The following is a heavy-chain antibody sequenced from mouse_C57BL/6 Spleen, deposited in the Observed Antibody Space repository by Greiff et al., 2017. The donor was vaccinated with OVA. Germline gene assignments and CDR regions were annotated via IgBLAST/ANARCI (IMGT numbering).Heavy chain of an antibody. D-gene: IGHD1-1*01. CDR1: GFTFSSYA. J-gene: IGHJ2*01. V-gene: IGHV5-9-1*02. CDR2: ISSGGDYI. Sequence: EVHLVESGEGLVKPGGSLKLSCAASGFTFSSYAMSWVRQTPEKRLEWVAYISSGGDYIYYADTVKGRFTISRDNARNTLYLQMSSLKSEDTAMYYCTREDYYGTSDYWGQGTTLTVSS. CDR3: TREDYYGTSDY.